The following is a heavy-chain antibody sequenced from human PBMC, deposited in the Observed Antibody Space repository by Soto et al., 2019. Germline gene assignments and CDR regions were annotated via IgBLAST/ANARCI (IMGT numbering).Heavy chain of an antibody. Sequence: QVQLVQSGAEVKKPGSSVKVSCKASGGTFSSYAISWVRQAPGQGLEWMGGIIPIFGTANYAQKFQGRVTITADXXTXTXXMELSSLRSEDTAVYYCARCSGGSGFESAYYGMDVWGQGTTVTVSS. CDR2: IIPIFGTA. V-gene: IGHV1-69*12. CDR1: GGTFSSYA. CDR3: ARCSGGSGFESAYYGMDV. J-gene: IGHJ6*02. D-gene: IGHD2-15*01.